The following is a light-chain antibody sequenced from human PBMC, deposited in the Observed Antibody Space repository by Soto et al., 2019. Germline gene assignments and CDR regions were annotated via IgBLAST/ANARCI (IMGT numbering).Light chain of an antibody. CDR2: GES. CDR3: QQYGRTSWT. CDR1: QRVSTNF. J-gene: IGKJ1*01. V-gene: IGKV3-20*01. Sequence: EIVLTQSPGTLSLSPGEGATLSCRDSQRVSTNFFAWNQQKPGQAPRLLIYGESNRATGIPDRFRGSESKTYFTFTIIRLEPEDFAVYYCQQYGRTSWTFGQGTKVDIK.